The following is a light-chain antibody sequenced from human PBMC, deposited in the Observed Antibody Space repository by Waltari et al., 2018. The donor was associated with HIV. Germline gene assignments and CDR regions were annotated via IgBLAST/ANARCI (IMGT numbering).Light chain of an antibody. Sequence: EVVMTQSPATVSVSPGARATLSCRASQSLSSHCAWYQQKPGQAPRLLRYGASTRAIGVPARSSGIGSGTEFTLTISSLQSEDFGVYYCQQYNNWPQTWPPVTFGQGTKVEIK. CDR1: QSLSSH. V-gene: IGKV3-15*01. CDR2: GAS. CDR3: QQYNNWPQTWPPVT. J-gene: IGKJ1*01.